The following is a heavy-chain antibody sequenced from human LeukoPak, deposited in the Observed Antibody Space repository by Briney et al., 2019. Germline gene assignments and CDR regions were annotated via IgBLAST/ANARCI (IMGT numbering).Heavy chain of an antibody. CDR1: GGSMTTHH. Sequence: SETLSLTCTVSGGSMTTHHWNWIRQTPGKGPEWIGYVFDSGRTKENPSLKSRVTLSADTSKNQLSLRLSSVTAADTAVYYCTTIKRGNIFGYFDFWGQGILVTVSS. V-gene: IGHV4-59*11. J-gene: IGHJ4*02. CDR3: TTIKRGNIFGYFDF. CDR2: VFDSGRT. D-gene: IGHD5-18*01.